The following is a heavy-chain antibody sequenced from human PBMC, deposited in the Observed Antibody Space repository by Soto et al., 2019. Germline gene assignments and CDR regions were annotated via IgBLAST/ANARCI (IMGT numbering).Heavy chain of an antibody. J-gene: IGHJ4*02. D-gene: IGHD1-7*01. V-gene: IGHV3-23*01. CDR2: IGGDGST. Sequence: LRLSCVGSGFTFSSYAMSWVRQAPGRGPEWVSAIGGDGSTWYADSVRGRFTISRDNSKNTVYVQMNSLRAEDTAIYYCARDRNYPRDQFDNWGQGILVTVSS. CDR1: GFTFSSYA. CDR3: ARDRNYPRDQFDN.